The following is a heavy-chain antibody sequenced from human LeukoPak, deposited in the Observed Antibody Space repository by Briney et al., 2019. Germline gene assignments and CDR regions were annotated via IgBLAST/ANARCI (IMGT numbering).Heavy chain of an antibody. Sequence: GGSVRLSCAASGFTFSNYAMNWVRQAPGKGLEWVSSISYSGGSTYYADSVKGRFTISRDNSKNTLYLQLNSLRAEDTAVYYCAKDRYGDYPTPFDYWGQGTLVTVSS. CDR3: AKDRYGDYPTPFDY. J-gene: IGHJ4*02. D-gene: IGHD4-17*01. V-gene: IGHV3-23*01. CDR1: GFTFSNYA. CDR2: ISYSGGST.